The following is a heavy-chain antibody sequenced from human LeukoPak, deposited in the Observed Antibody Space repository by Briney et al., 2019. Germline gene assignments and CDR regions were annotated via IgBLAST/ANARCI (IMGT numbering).Heavy chain of an antibody. Sequence: PGGTLRLSCAASGFTFSLYGMSWVRQAPGKGLEWVASIKQDGSEKYYVDSVKGRFTISRDNAKNSLYLQMNSLRAEDTAVYYCARDWTIAVALDWGQGTLVTVSS. CDR3: ARDWTIAVALD. CDR1: GFTFSLYG. V-gene: IGHV3-7*01. J-gene: IGHJ4*02. CDR2: IKQDGSEK. D-gene: IGHD6-19*01.